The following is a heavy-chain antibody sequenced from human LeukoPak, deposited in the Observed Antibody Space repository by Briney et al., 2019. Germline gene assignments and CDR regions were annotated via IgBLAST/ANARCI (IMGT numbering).Heavy chain of an antibody. CDR1: GGSINSDTYY. D-gene: IGHD1-1*01. CDR2: MYHSGST. V-gene: IGHV4-30-2*02. J-gene: IGHJ4*02. Sequence: SQTLSLTCTVSGGSINSDTYYWSWIRQPPGKGLEWIGYMYHSGSTYFSPSLKSRLTISLDRSKNQFSLKLSSVTAADTAVYYCARHWRYNWNDAYYFDYWGQGTLVTVSS. CDR3: ARHWRYNWNDAYYFDY.